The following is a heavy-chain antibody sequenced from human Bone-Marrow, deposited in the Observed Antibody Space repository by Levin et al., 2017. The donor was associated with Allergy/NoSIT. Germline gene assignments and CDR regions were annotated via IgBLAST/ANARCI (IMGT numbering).Heavy chain of an antibody. D-gene: IGHD2-2*01. V-gene: IGHV3-11*01. CDR1: GFSFSDYY. J-gene: IGHJ3*02. Sequence: GGSLRLSCAASGFSFSDYYMSWIRQAPGQGLEWISYITLSSSTIYYADSVKGRFTISRDNAKSSLYLQMNSLRDEDTAVYYCARDGAFCSTTTCYPDLGDGFDIWGQGTMVTVSS. CDR2: ITLSSSTI. CDR3: ARDGAFCSTTTCYPDLGDGFDI.